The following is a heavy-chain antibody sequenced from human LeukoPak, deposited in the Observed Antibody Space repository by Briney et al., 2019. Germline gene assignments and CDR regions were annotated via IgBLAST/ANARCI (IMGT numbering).Heavy chain of an antibody. V-gene: IGHV3-23*01. CDR1: GFTFSSYA. CDR2: ISGNGDGI. Sequence: PGGSLRLSCVASGFTFSSYAMSWVRQAPGMGLEWVSTISGNGDGIYQSDSVKGRFTISRDNSKNTLYLQMNSLRAEDTAVYYCATQWELLDAFDIWGQGTMVTVSS. D-gene: IGHD1-26*01. CDR3: ATQWELLDAFDI. J-gene: IGHJ3*02.